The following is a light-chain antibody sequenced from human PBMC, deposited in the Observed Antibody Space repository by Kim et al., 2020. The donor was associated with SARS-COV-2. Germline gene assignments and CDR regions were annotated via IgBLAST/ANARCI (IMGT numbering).Light chain of an antibody. CDR3: QQRRTWPT. J-gene: IGKJ4*01. Sequence: LTPGGTTPLYCWSVPSVGRHLLCDQQKPGQPPRLLISDISTRATGVPARLSGSGSGTDFTLTISSLETEDFAVYYCQQRRTWPTFGGGTKVDIK. CDR2: DIS. CDR1: PSVGRH. V-gene: IGKV3-11*01.